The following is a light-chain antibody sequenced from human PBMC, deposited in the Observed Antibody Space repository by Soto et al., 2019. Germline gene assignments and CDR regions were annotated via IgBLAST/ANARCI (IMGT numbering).Light chain of an antibody. J-gene: IGLJ1*01. CDR1: KLGDKY. CDR2: QDT. CDR3: QAWDSSTYV. Sequence: SYELTQPPSVSVSPGQTASITCSGDKLGDKYACWYQQKPGQSPVLVIYQDTKRPSGIPERFSGSSSGSTATLTISGTQAMDEADYYCQAWDSSTYVFGTGTKLTVL. V-gene: IGLV3-1*01.